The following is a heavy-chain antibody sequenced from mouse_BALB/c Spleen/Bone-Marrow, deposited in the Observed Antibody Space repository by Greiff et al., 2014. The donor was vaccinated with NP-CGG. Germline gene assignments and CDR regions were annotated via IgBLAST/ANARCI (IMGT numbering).Heavy chain of an antibody. CDR2: IYPGNVNT. CDR1: GYTFTSYY. V-gene: IGHV1S56*01. J-gene: IGHJ4*01. Sequence: QVQLQQSGPELVKPAASVRISCKASGYTFTSYYIHWVRQRPGQGLEWIGWIYPGNVNTKYNEKFKGKATLTADKSSSTAYMQLSSLTSEDSAVYFCARDTMDYWGQGTSVTVSS. CDR3: ARDTMDY.